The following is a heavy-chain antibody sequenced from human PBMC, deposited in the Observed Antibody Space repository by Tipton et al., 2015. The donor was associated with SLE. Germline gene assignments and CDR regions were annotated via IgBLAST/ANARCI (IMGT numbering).Heavy chain of an antibody. CDR2: ISWNSGSI. D-gene: IGHD6-13*01. CDR1: GFTLDDYA. V-gene: IGHV3-9*01. Sequence: SLRLSCAASGFTLDDYAMHWVRQAPGKGLEWVSGISWNSGSIGYADSVKGRFTISRDNAKNSLYLQMNSLRAEDTAVYYCARDWIAAAVTDYWGQGTLVTVSS. J-gene: IGHJ4*02. CDR3: ARDWIAAAVTDY.